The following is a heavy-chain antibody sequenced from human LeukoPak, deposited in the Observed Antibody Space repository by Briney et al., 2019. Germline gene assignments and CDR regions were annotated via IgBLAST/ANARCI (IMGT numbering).Heavy chain of an antibody. CDR1: GFTFNKYS. Sequence: GGSLRLSCAASGFTFNKYSMNWVRQAPGKGLEWVSSIRSSSSYIYYADSVKGRFTISRDNAKNSLFLQMNSLRAEDTAVYYCARDRDDYVWGNYRKIINYMDVWGKGTTVTVSS. D-gene: IGHD3-16*02. CDR3: ARDRDDYVWGNYRKIINYMDV. V-gene: IGHV3-21*01. J-gene: IGHJ6*03. CDR2: IRSSSSYI.